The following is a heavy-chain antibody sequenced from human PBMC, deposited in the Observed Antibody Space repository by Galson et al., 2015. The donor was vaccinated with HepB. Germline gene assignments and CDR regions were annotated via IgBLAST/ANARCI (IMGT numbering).Heavy chain of an antibody. D-gene: IGHD4-17*01. J-gene: IGHJ3*02. CDR3: ASMPKIYGDHVKDVFDI. Sequence: SVKVSCKASGYTFTGYYMHWVRQAPGQGLEWMGWINPNSGGTNYAQKFQGRVTMTRDTSISTAYMELSRLRSDDTVVYYCASMPKIYGDHVKDVFDIWGQGTMVTVSS. V-gene: IGHV1-2*02. CDR2: INPNSGGT. CDR1: GYTFTGYY.